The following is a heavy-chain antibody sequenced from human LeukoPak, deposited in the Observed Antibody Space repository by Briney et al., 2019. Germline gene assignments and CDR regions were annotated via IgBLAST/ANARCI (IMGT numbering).Heavy chain of an antibody. CDR3: ARDRRNDYVWGSYRSPDY. V-gene: IGHV1-8*01. CDR2: MNPNSGNT. D-gene: IGHD3-16*02. Sequence: ASVKVSCKASGYTFTSYDINWVRQATGQGLEWMGWMNPNSGNTGYAQKFQGRVTMTRNTSISTAYMELSSLRSEDTAVYYCARDRRNDYVWGSYRSPDYWGQGTLVTVSS. CDR1: GYTFTSYD. J-gene: IGHJ4*02.